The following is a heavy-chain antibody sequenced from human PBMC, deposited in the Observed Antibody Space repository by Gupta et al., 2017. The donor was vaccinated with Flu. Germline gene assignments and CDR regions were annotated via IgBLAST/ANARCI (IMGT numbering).Heavy chain of an antibody. Sequence: IMSYDYSWSWIRQSPGKGLEWFGYIYYRGNSYYKPSLKSRVTISIDAAKNQFSLRLSSVTAADTAVYYWAGGDSTAYYYSHWGQGTLVTVSS. J-gene: IGHJ4*02. CDR1: IMSYDYS. V-gene: IGHV4-30-4*01. D-gene: IGHD3-22*01. CDR2: IYYRGNS. CDR3: AGGDSTAYYYSH.